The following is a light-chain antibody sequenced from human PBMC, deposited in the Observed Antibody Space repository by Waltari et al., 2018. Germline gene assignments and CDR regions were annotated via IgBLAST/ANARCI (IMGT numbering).Light chain of an antibody. J-gene: IGKJ4*01. CDR3: QQSYSTPLT. CDR2: AAS. V-gene: IGKV1-39*01. Sequence: DIQMTQSPSSLSASVGDRVTIPCRASQSISSYLNWYQQKPGKATKLLIYAASSLQSGVPSRCSGSGSGTDFTLTISSLQPEDFATYYCQQSYSTPLTFGGGTKVEIK. CDR1: QSISSY.